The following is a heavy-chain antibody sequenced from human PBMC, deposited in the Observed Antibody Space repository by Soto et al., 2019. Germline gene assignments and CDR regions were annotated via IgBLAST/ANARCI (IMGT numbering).Heavy chain of an antibody. CDR2: IYHSGST. CDR1: CGSISSGGYS. Sequence: SETLSLTCAVSCGSISSGGYSWSWIRQPPGKGLEWIGYIYHSGSTYYNPSLKSRVTISVDRSKNQFSLKLSSVTAADTAVYYCARGLLRYFDWSLDYFDYWGQGTLVTVSS. V-gene: IGHV4-30-2*01. D-gene: IGHD3-9*01. CDR3: ARGLLRYFDWSLDYFDY. J-gene: IGHJ4*02.